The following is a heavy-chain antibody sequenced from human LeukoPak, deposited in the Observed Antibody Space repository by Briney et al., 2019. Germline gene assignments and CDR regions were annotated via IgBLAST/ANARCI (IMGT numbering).Heavy chain of an antibody. D-gene: IGHD3-22*01. J-gene: IGHJ1*01. Sequence: ASVKVSCKASGYTFSSYYMHWVRQAPGQGLEWMGIINPSGGSTSYAQKFQDRVTMTRDMSTSTVHVELNSLRSEDTAAYYCARGGNEVVADAEYFQHWGQGTLVTVSS. CDR1: GYTFSSYY. V-gene: IGHV1-46*01. CDR2: INPSGGST. CDR3: ARGGNEVVADAEYFQH.